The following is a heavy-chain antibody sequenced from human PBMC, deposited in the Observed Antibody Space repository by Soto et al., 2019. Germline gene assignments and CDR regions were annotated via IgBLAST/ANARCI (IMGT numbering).Heavy chain of an antibody. D-gene: IGHD4-17*01. Sequence: PSETLSLTCTVSGGSISSSSYYWGWIRQPPGKGLEWIGSIYYSGSTYYNPSLKSRVTISVDTSKNQFSLKLSSVTAADTAVYYCARGVNTVTTIDYWGQGTLVTVSS. V-gene: IGHV4-39*07. CDR3: ARGVNTVTTIDY. CDR1: GGSISSSSYY. CDR2: IYYSGST. J-gene: IGHJ4*02.